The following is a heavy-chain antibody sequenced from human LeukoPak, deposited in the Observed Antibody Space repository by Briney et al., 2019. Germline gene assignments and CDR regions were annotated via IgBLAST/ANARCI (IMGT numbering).Heavy chain of an antibody. CDR1: VDSVSSNSAA. CDR2: TYYRSKWYN. CDR3: ARDAGSGWSSFDY. D-gene: IGHD6-19*01. Sequence: SQTLSLTCAISVDSVSSNSAAWNWIRQSPSRGLEWLGRTYYRSKWYNDYAVSMKSRITINPDTSKDQFSLQLNSVTPEDTAVYYCARDAGSGWSSFDYWGQGTLVTVSS. J-gene: IGHJ4*02. V-gene: IGHV6-1*01.